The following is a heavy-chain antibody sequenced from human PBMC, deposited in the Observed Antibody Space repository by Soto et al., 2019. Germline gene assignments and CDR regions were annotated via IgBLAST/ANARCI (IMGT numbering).Heavy chain of an antibody. D-gene: IGHD1-26*01. J-gene: IGHJ4*02. CDR1: GFTFSSYG. CDR3: AKDRIHSGSYKWDYLDDY. V-gene: IGHV3-30*18. CDR2: ISYDGSNK. Sequence: QVQLVESGGGVVQPGRSLRLSCAASGFTFSSYGMHWVRQAPGKGLEWVAVISYDGSNKYYADSVKGRFTISRDNSKNTLYLQMNSLRAEDTAVYYCAKDRIHSGSYKWDYLDDYWGQGTLVTVSS.